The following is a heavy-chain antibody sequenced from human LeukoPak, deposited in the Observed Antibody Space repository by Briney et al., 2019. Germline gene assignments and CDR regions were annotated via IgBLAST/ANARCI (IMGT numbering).Heavy chain of an antibody. V-gene: IGHV1-69*06. D-gene: IGHD3-9*01. Sequence: SVKVSCKASGGTFSSYAISWVRQAPGQGLEWMGGIIPIFGTANYAQKFQGRVTITADKSTSTAYMELSSLRSDDTAVYYCARGSDHYDILTGYYKGYYYYYMDVWGKGTTVTISS. J-gene: IGHJ6*03. CDR3: ARGSDHYDILTGYYKGYYYYYMDV. CDR2: IIPIFGTA. CDR1: GGTFSSYA.